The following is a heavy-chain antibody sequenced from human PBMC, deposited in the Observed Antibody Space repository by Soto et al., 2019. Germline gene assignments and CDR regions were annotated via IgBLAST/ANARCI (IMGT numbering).Heavy chain of an antibody. J-gene: IGHJ3*02. V-gene: IGHV4-31*03. CDR2: IYYSGST. CDR1: GGSISSGGYY. D-gene: IGHD2-8*01. CDR3: ARDVAYCTNGVCYTGAFDI. Sequence: QVQLQESGPGLVKPSQTLSLTCTVSGGSISSGGYYWSWIRQHPGKGLEWIGYIYYSGSTYYNPSLKSRVTISVDTSKNQFSLKLSSVTAADTAVYYCARDVAYCTNGVCYTGAFDIWGQGTMVTVSS.